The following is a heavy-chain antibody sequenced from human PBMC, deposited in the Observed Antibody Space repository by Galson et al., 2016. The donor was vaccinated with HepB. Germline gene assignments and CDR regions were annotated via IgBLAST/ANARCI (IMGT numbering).Heavy chain of an antibody. CDR2: INTIGGT. Sequence: SLRLSCAASGSTFSSHVLSWVRQAPGKGLGWVSAINTIGGTTYAESVKGRFTNSRDNSKNTVFLQMSSLRVEDTAIYYCASPNVGPGSYLPFDNWGQGTRVTVSS. V-gene: IGHV3-23*01. CDR3: ASPNVGPGSYLPFDN. D-gene: IGHD1-26*01. CDR1: GSTFSSHV. J-gene: IGHJ4*02.